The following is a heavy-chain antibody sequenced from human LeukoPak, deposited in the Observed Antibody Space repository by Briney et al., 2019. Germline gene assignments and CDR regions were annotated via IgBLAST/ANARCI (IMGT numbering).Heavy chain of an antibody. V-gene: IGHV1-46*04. CDR3: ATWGSSSSPLPDMDV. CDR2: IDLGSGGT. J-gene: IGHJ6*02. Sequence: ASVTVSCTASGYTFINYYMHRVRQPPGQGLEWMGIIDLGSGGTTYAQKLQGRVTMTRDTSTSTVYMELSSLRSEDTAMYYCATWGSSSSPLPDMDVWGQGTKVTVSS. CDR1: GYTFINYY. D-gene: IGHD6-13*01.